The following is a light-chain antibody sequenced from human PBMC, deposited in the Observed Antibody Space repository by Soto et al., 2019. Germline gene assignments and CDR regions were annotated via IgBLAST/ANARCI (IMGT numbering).Light chain of an antibody. J-gene: IGKJ1*01. CDR3: QQSYSTPQT. V-gene: IGKV1-39*01. Sequence: DIQMTQSPSSLSASVGDRVTITCRASQSISSYLNWYQQKPGKAPKLLIYAASSLQSGVPSRFSGSGARTDFTLTISSLQPEDFATYYCQQSYSTPQTFGRGTKVEIK. CDR1: QSISSY. CDR2: AAS.